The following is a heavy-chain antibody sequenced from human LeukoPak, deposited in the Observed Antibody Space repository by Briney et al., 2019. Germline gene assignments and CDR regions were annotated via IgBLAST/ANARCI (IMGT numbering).Heavy chain of an antibody. D-gene: IGHD6-19*01. CDR2: INPNSGGT. V-gene: IGHV1-2*04. CDR3: ARGVAVAARYYFDY. CDR1: GYTFTGYY. Sequence: GASVKVSCKASGYTFTGYYMHWVRQAPGQGPEWMGWINPNSGGTNYAQKFQGWVTMTRDTSISTAYMELSRLRSGDTAVYYCARGVAVAARYYFDYWGQGTLVTVSS. J-gene: IGHJ4*02.